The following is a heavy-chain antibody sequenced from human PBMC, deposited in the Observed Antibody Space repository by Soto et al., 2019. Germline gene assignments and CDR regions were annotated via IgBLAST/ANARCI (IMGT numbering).Heavy chain of an antibody. V-gene: IGHV3-30*18. CDR2: ISYDGSNK. CDR3: AKGRGTSIAVRGMDV. J-gene: IGHJ6*02. Sequence: PGGSLRLSCAASGFTFSSYGMHWVRQAPGKGLEWVAVISYDGSNKYYADSVKGRFTISRDNSKNTLYLQMNSLRAEDTAVYYCAKGRGTSIAVRGMDVWGQGTTVTVSS. D-gene: IGHD6-6*01. CDR1: GFTFSSYG.